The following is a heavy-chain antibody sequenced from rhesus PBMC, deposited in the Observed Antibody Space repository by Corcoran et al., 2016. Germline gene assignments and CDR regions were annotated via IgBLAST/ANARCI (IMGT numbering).Heavy chain of an antibody. D-gene: IGHD3-3*01. Sequence: EVQLVESGGGLVQPGGSLRLSCAASGFTFSSYGMHWVRQAPGKGLEWVAVISYYVSKKYYADSVKDRFTISSDNSKNMRYLKMNNLKLEDTAVYYCASALLQYLDWLLPSDWGQGVLVTVSS. CDR3: ASALLQYLDWLLPSD. CDR1: GFTFSSYG. CDR2: ISYYVSKK. J-gene: IGHJ4*01. V-gene: IGHV3-54*02.